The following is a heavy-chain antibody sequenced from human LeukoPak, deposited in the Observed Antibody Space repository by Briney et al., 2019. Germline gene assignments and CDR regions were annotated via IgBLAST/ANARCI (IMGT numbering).Heavy chain of an antibody. V-gene: IGHV5-51*01. J-gene: IGHJ4*02. CDR3: ARHLGAAMVSPLGH. Sequence: GEALKISCKGSGYSFTSYWIGWVRQMPGKGLEWMGIIYPGDSDTSYSPSFQGQVTISADKSISPAYLQWSSLKASDTAMYFCARHLGAAMVSPLGHWGQGTLVTVSS. CDR1: GYSFTSYW. CDR2: IYPGDSDT. D-gene: IGHD5-18*01.